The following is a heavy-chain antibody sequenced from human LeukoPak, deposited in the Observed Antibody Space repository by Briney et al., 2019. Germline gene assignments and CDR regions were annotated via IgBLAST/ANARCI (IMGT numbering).Heavy chain of an antibody. Sequence: SETLSLTCTVSGDSISSSSYYWGWIRQPPGKRLEWIGSIYYSGHTSYNPSLKSRVTISVDTSKKQFSLKLTSVTAADTAVYYCARTTEGGYTYGYFYYYYMDVWGKGTTVTISS. J-gene: IGHJ6*03. D-gene: IGHD5-18*01. CDR1: GDSISSSSYY. CDR3: ARTTEGGYTYGYFYYYYMDV. V-gene: IGHV4-39*07. CDR2: IYYSGHT.